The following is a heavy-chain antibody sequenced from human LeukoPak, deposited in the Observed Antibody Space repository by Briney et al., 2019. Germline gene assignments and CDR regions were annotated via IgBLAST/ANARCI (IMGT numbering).Heavy chain of an antibody. Sequence: SETLSLTCTVSGGSISSRNYYWGWIRQPPGKGLEWIGEINHSGSTNYNPSLKSRVTISVDTSKNQFSLKLSSVTAADTAVYYCARTIKWFGGMAYYFDYRGQGTLVTVSS. CDR3: ARTIKWFGGMAYYFDY. D-gene: IGHD3-10*01. J-gene: IGHJ4*02. CDR1: GGSISSRNYY. V-gene: IGHV4-39*07. CDR2: INHSGST.